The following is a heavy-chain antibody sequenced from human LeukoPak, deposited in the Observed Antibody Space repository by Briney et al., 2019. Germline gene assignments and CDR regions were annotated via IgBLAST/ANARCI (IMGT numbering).Heavy chain of an antibody. CDR3: ASTSTHIVVVTAPLRTVADGTENYYYYGMDV. D-gene: IGHD2-21*02. V-gene: IGHV1-24*01. CDR1: GYTLTELF. J-gene: IGHJ6*02. Sequence: ASVKVSCKVSGYTLTELFMHWVRQAPGKGLEWMGGFDPEDGETIYAQKFQGRVTITADESTSTAYMELSSLRSEDTAVYYCASTSTHIVVVTAPLRTVADGTENYYYYGMDVWGQGTTVTVSS. CDR2: FDPEDGET.